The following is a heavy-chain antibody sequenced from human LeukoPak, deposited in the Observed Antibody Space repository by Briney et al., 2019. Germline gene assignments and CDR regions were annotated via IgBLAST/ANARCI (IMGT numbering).Heavy chain of an antibody. Sequence: SETLSLTCTVSGGSISSNNYYWGWIRQPPGKGLEWIGSIDNSGSTYYNPSLRSRVTISIDTSNNQFSLQVGSVTPADTAVYYCVRDIAIPWFFLWGQGILLTVPS. CDR2: IDNSGST. J-gene: IGHJ4*02. CDR3: VRDIAIPWFFL. V-gene: IGHV4-39*07. D-gene: IGHD3-9*01. CDR1: GGSISSNNYY.